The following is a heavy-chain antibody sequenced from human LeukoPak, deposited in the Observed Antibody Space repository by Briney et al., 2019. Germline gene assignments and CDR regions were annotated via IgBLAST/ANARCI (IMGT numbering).Heavy chain of an antibody. CDR1: GFTFSSYE. CDR2: ISSSGSTI. Sequence: PGGSLRLSCAASGFTFSSYEMNWVRQAPGKGLEWVSYISSSGSTIYYADSVKGRFTISRDNAKNSLYLQMNSLSAEDTAVYYCARANSHCSGGSCYHPYDYWGQGTLVTVSS. J-gene: IGHJ4*02. V-gene: IGHV3-48*03. D-gene: IGHD2-15*01. CDR3: ARANSHCSGGSCYHPYDY.